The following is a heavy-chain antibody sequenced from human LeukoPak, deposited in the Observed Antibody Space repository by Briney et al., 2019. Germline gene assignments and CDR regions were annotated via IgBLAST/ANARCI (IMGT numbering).Heavy chain of an antibody. CDR2: INHSGST. CDR3: ARRHSRRAYYFDY. J-gene: IGHJ4*02. Sequence: PSETLALTCAVYGGSFSGYYWSWIRQPPGKGLEWIGEINHSGSTNYNPSLKSRVTISVDTSKNQFSPKLSSVTAADTAVYYCARRHSRRAYYFDYWGQGTLVTVSS. CDR1: GGSFSGYY. V-gene: IGHV4-34*01.